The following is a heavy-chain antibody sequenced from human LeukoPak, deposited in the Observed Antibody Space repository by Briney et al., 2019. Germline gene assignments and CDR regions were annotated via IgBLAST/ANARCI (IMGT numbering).Heavy chain of an antibody. D-gene: IGHD3-16*01. CDR2: IRSKAYGGTT. CDR3: TRDRGVWAPNDY. Sequence: GGSLRLSCTASGFTFGDYAMSWVRQAPGKGLEWVGFIRSKAYGGTTEYAASVKGRFTISRDDSKSIAYLQMNSLKTEDTAVYYCTRDRGVWAPNDYWGQGTLVTVSS. V-gene: IGHV3-49*04. CDR1: GFTFGDYA. J-gene: IGHJ4*02.